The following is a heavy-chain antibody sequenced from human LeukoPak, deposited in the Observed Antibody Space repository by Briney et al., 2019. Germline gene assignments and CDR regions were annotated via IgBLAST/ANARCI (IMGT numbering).Heavy chain of an antibody. D-gene: IGHD4-23*01. CDR1: GGSFSGYY. V-gene: IGHV4-39*01. Sequence: ASETLSLTCAVYGGSFSGYYWGWIRQPPGKGLEWIASIYYNGSPYYSPSLKSRVTISADTSKNQFSLKLNSVTAADTAVYYCARLPGYGGNIDYWGQGTLVTVSS. J-gene: IGHJ4*02. CDR3: ARLPGYGGNIDY. CDR2: IYYNGSP.